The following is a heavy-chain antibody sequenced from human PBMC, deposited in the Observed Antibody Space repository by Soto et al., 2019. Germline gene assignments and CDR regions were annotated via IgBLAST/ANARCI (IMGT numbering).Heavy chain of an antibody. D-gene: IGHD2-21*01. CDR3: GTHPKHRFEP. J-gene: IGHJ5*02. CDR1: GGSVSSRSYH. CDR2: ISYSGST. V-gene: IGHV4-61*01. Sequence: SETLSLTCTVSGGSVSSRSYHWSWIRQPPGKGLEWIGFISYSGSTKYVPSLKGRVIISIDPSKNLLSLELNPVTAADTVVDHCGTHPKHRFEPGGQGTLVNVFS.